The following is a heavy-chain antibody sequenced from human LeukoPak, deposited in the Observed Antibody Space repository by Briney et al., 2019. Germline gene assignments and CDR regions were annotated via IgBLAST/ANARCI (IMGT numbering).Heavy chain of an antibody. CDR3: AKITAANVWGTYRFDY. D-gene: IGHD3-16*02. J-gene: IGHJ4*02. CDR1: GFTFNTYA. CDR2: ISDSGGST. V-gene: IGHV3-23*01. Sequence: GGSLRLSCAASGFTFNTYAMNWVRQAPGKGLEWVSAISDSGGSTYYADSVKGRFTISRDNSKNTVYLQIHRLRAEDTAVYYCAKITAANVWGTYRFDYWGQGTLVTVSS.